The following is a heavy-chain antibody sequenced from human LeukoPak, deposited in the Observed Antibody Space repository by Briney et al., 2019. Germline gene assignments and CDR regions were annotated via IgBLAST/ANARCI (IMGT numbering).Heavy chain of an antibody. Sequence: SETLSLTCTVSGASTSSHYWSWIRQPPGKGLEWIGYIYYSGSTNYNPSLKSRVTISLDTSKNQFSLKLSSVTAADTAVYFCARAPSNWNYVQWFDPWGQGALVTVSS. CDR2: IYYSGST. V-gene: IGHV4-59*11. CDR1: GASTSSHY. D-gene: IGHD1-7*01. CDR3: ARAPSNWNYVQWFDP. J-gene: IGHJ5*02.